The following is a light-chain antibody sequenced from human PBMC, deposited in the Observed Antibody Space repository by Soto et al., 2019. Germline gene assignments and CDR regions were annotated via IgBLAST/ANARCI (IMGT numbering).Light chain of an antibody. Sequence: EIVMTQSPATLSVSPGERATLACRASQSVGSNLAWYQQKPGQAPRLLIYGASSRATGIPARFSGSGSGTEFTLTISSLQSEDFAVYYCQQYNNWPPLTXGGGTKVDIK. J-gene: IGKJ4*01. V-gene: IGKV3-15*01. CDR2: GAS. CDR1: QSVGSN. CDR3: QQYNNWPPLT.